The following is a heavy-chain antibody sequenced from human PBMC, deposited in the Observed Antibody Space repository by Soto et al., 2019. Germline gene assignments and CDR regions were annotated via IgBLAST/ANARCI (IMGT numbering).Heavy chain of an antibody. J-gene: IGHJ2*01. CDR3: ARDVGRIAARGRKGLRYFDL. CDR1: GGSISSYY. D-gene: IGHD6-6*01. CDR2: IYYSGST. V-gene: IGHV4-59*01. Sequence: QVQLQESGPGLVKPSETLSLTCTVSGGSISSYYWSWIRQPPGKGLEWIGYIYYSGSTNYNPSLTSRVTISVDTSKNQFSLKLSSVTAADTAVYYCARDVGRIAARGRKGLRYFDLWGRGTLVTVSS.